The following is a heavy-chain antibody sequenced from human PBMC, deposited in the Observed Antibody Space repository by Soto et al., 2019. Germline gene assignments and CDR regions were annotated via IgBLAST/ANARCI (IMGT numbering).Heavy chain of an antibody. Sequence: GGSLRLSCAASGFTFSSYWMHWVRQVPGKGLVWVSRIGSTGGTTYYTDSVKGRFTISRDNSKNTLYLQMNSLRAEDTALYFCAKGKGGGGRYYFDFWGQGTLVTVSS. D-gene: IGHD2-15*01. J-gene: IGHJ4*02. CDR2: IGSTGGTT. V-gene: IGHV3-23*01. CDR1: GFTFSSYW. CDR3: AKGKGGGGRYYFDF.